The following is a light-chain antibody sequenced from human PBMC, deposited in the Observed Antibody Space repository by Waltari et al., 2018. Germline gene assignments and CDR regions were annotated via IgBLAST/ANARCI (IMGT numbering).Light chain of an antibody. V-gene: IGLV6-57*01. CDR3: QSYDNNNPVV. Sequence: NLMLTQPHSVSESPGKTVTISCTPSSGSIATHYVQWYQQRPGGSPTTVLYEGNQRPYGVPDRFSGSIDTSSDSASLTISGLRPEDEADYYCQSYDNNNPVVFGGGTKLIVL. CDR1: SGSIATHY. J-gene: IGLJ2*01. CDR2: EGN.